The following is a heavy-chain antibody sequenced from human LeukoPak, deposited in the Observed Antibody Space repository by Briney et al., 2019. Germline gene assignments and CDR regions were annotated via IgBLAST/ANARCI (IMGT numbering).Heavy chain of an antibody. J-gene: IGHJ3*02. Sequence: SVKVSCKASGGTFSSYAISWVRQAPGQGLEWMGGIIPIFSTANYAQKFQGRVTFTADESTSTAYMEMSSLRSEDTAVYYCARTRLSGYSSGWGKDAFDIWGQGTMVTVSS. CDR3: ARTRLSGYSSGWGKDAFDI. D-gene: IGHD6-19*01. CDR1: GGTFSSYA. V-gene: IGHV1-69*13. CDR2: IIPIFSTA.